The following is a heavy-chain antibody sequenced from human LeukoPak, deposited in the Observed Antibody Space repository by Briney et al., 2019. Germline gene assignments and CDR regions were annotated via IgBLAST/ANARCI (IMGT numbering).Heavy chain of an antibody. V-gene: IGHV4-59*08. J-gene: IGHJ4*02. CDR3: AKSGGYGLIDY. CDR1: GGSISSYY. CDR2: IYYSGST. D-gene: IGHD1-26*01. Sequence: PSETLSLTCTVSGGSISSYYWNWIRQPPGKGLEWIGYIYYSGSTNYNPSLKSRVTISVDTSKNQFSLRLNSVTAADTAIYYCAKSGGYGLIDYWGQGTLVTVSS.